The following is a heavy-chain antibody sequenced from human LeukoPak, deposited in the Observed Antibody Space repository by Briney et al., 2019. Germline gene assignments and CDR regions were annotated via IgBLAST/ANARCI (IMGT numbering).Heavy chain of an antibody. Sequence: GASVKVSCKASGYTFTSYAMNWVRQAPGQGLGWMGWINTNTGNPTYAQGFTGRFVFSLDTSVSTAYLQISSLKAEDTAVYYCARGAVGYNWNPTAQFYYYYYMDVWGKGTTVTVSS. D-gene: IGHD1-20*01. CDR1: GYTFTSYA. V-gene: IGHV7-4-1*02. J-gene: IGHJ6*03. CDR3: ARGAVGYNWNPTAQFYYYYYMDV. CDR2: INTNTGNP.